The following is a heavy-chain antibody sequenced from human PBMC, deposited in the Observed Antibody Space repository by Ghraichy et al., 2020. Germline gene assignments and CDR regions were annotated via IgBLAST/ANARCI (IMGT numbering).Heavy chain of an antibody. V-gene: IGHV3-66*01. Sequence: GESLNISCAASGFTVSSNYMSWVRQAPGKGLEWVSVIYSGGSTYYADSVKGRFTISRDNSKNTLYLQMNSLRAEDTAVYYCARDVLFPLNDYSSSSLDAFDIWGQGTMVTVSS. CDR2: IYSGGST. J-gene: IGHJ3*02. D-gene: IGHD6-6*01. CDR1: GFTVSSNY. CDR3: ARDVLFPLNDYSSSSLDAFDI.